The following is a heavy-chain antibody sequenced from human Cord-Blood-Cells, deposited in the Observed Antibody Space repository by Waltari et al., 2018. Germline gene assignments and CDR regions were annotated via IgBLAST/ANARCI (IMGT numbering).Heavy chain of an antibody. Sequence: QVQLVESGGGVVQPGRSLRLSCAASGFTFISYAMHLVRQAPGKGLEWVAVISYDGSNKYYADSVKGRFTISRDNSKNTLYLQMNSLRAEDTAVYYCARSQISSDAFDIWGQGTMVTVSS. V-gene: IGHV3-30-3*01. CDR1: GFTFISYA. CDR2: ISYDGSNK. CDR3: ARSQISSDAFDI. J-gene: IGHJ3*02.